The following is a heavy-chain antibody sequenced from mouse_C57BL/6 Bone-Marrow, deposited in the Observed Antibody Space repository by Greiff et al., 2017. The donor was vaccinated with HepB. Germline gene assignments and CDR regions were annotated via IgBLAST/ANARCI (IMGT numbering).Heavy chain of an antibody. V-gene: IGHV1-81*01. D-gene: IGHD2-4*01. CDR2: IYPRSGNT. J-gene: IGHJ2*01. Sequence: VQLQQSGAELARPGASVKLSCKASGYTFTSYGISWVKQRTGQGLEWIGEIYPRSGNTYYNEKFKGKATLTADKSSSTAYMELRNLTSEDSAVYFCAREWDDYYFDYWGQGTTLTVSS. CDR1: GYTFTSYG. CDR3: AREWDDYYFDY.